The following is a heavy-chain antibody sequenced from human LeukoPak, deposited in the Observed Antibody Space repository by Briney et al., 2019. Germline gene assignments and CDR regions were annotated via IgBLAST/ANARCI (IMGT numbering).Heavy chain of an antibody. CDR1: GFTFSSYE. CDR3: ARDFTIFGVVIYDY. J-gene: IGHJ4*02. D-gene: IGHD3-3*01. CDR2: ISSSGSTI. V-gene: IGHV3-48*03. Sequence: GGSLRLSCAASGFTFSSYEMNWVRQAPGKGLEWVSYISSSGSTIYYADSVKGRFTISRDNAKNSLYLQMNSLRAEDTAVYYCARDFTIFGVVIYDYWGQGTLVTVSS.